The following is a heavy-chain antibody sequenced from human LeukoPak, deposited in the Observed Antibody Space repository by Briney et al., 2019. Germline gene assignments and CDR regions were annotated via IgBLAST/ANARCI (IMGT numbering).Heavy chain of an antibody. V-gene: IGHV3-53*01. Sequence: GGSLRLSCAASGFTVSSNYMSWVRQAPGKGLEWVSVIYSGGSTYYADSVKGRFTISRDNSKNTLYLQMNSLRAEDTAVYYCARAPYAYYFDYWGQGTLVTVSS. D-gene: IGHD4-17*01. J-gene: IGHJ4*02. CDR1: GFTVSSNY. CDR3: ARAPYAYYFDY. CDR2: IYSGGST.